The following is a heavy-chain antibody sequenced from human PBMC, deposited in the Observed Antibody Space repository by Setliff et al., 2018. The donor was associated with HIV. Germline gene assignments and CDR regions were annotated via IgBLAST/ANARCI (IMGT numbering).Heavy chain of an antibody. CDR3: AGDPHPNGGSEDAFDI. J-gene: IGHJ3*02. V-gene: IGHV3-48*01. CDR1: GFTFSSHS. CDR2: ISSTSTTI. Sequence: PGESLKISCAASGFTFSSHSMNWVRQAPGKGLGWVSYISSTSTTIFQADSVKGRFTISGDNSKNKLYVQMNSLRGEDTAVYYCAGDPHPNGGSEDAFDIWGQGTMVTVSS. D-gene: IGHD7-27*01.